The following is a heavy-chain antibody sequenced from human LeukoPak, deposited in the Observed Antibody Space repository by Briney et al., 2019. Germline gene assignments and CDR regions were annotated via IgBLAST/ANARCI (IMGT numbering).Heavy chain of an antibody. D-gene: IGHD6-19*01. V-gene: IGHV3-11*04. CDR2: IGSSGRTI. Sequence: SGGSLRLSCAASGFTFSDYYMSWIRQAPGKGLEWVSYIGSSGRTIYYADSVEGRFTISRDNAKNSLYLQMNSLRAEDTAVYYCARDGKAVAVAFDIWGQGTMVTVSS. CDR3: ARDGKAVAVAFDI. CDR1: GFTFSDYY. J-gene: IGHJ3*02.